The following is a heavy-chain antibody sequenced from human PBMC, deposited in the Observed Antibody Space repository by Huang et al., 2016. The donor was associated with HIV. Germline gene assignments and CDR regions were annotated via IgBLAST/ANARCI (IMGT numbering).Heavy chain of an antibody. CDR1: EFTWGSYG. V-gene: IGHV3-23*01. Sequence: EVQLLESGGGLVQPGGSLRLSCTASEFTWGSYGMSWVRQGAWKGVGGGSTNCGSSGKTYSPDSVKGRFTSSREKAKNTLYLQMNSLRAEETAVYFCAKKGGLTGFQPLDYWGQGTQVTVSS. D-gene: IGHD2-8*02. J-gene: IGHJ4*02. CDR3: AKKGGLTGFQPLDY. CDR2: NCGSSGKT.